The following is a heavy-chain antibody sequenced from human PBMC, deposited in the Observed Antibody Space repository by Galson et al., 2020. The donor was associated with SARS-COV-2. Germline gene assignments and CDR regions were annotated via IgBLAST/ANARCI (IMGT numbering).Heavy chain of an antibody. V-gene: IGHV3-30*09. D-gene: IGHD3-3*01. CDR3: ATERYDNSRGLES. Sequence: QLGESLKISCAASGFPFSRNAMHLVRQAPGKGLEGVSVISDDGKKRYYAESVRGRFAISRNNSGNTLYLQMNSLRPDDTAIYYCATERYDNSRGLESWGQGTLVTVSS. J-gene: IGHJ4*02. CDR2: ISDDGKKR. CDR1: GFPFSRNA.